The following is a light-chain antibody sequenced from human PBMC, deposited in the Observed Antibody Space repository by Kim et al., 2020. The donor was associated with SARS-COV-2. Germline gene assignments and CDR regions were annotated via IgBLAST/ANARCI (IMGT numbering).Light chain of an antibody. CDR1: QDINNY. CDR2: AAS. CDR3: QQSYSTPYT. V-gene: IGKV1-39*01. Sequence: DIQMAQSPSSLSASVGDRVTITCRTSQDINNYLNWYQQKPGRAPTLLIYAASTLHTGVPSRFRGSGSGTIFTLTISSLQSEDFATYYCQQSYSTPYTFGQGTKVEI. J-gene: IGKJ2*01.